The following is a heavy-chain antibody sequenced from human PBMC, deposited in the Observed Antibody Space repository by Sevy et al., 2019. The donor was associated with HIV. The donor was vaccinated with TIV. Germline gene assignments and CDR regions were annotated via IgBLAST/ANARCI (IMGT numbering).Heavy chain of an antibody. CDR2: IYYSRST. V-gene: IGHV4-59*08. CDR3: ARQVGDIVVAYFDY. D-gene: IGHD2-15*01. Sequence: SETLSLTCTVSGGSISSYYWSWIRQPPGKGLEWIGYIYYSRSTNYNPSLKSRVTISVDTSKNQFSLKLSSVTAADTAVYYCARQVGDIVVAYFDYWGQGTLVTVSS. J-gene: IGHJ4*02. CDR1: GGSISSYY.